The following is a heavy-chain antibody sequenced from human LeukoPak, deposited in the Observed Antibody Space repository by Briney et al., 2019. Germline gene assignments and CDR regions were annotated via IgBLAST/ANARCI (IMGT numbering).Heavy chain of an antibody. CDR2: IIPIFGTA. V-gene: IGHV1-69*06. D-gene: IGHD3-22*01. CDR1: GGTFSSYA. CDR3: AREYYYDSSGYYYVKYFDY. J-gene: IGHJ4*02. Sequence: SVKVSCKASGGTFSSYAISWVRQAPGQGLEWMGGIIPIFGTANYAQKFQGRVTITADKSTSTAYMELSSLRSEDTAVYYCAREYYYDSSGYYYVKYFDYWGQGTLVTVSS.